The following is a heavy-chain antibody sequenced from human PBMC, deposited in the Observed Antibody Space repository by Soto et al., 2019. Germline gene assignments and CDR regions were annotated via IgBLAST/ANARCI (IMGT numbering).Heavy chain of an antibody. CDR1: GFSLTTRGMG. Sequence: QITLKESGPTLVKPTETLTLTCTFSGFSLTTRGMGVAWIRQPPGRALEWLALIYWNDAPRYSPSLKSRLTITKDTTKNQVVLTLTTMDPVDTATYYCAQITPEYGMDVWGQVTMVTVSS. J-gene: IGHJ6*02. CDR2: IYWNDAP. V-gene: IGHV2-5*01. CDR3: AQITPEYGMDV.